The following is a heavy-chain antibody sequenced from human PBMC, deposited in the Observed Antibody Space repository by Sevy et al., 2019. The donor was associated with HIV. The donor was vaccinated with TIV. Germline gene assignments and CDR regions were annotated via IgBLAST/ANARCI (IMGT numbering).Heavy chain of an antibody. CDR1: GYDFANNW. CDR3: ARPVGYAAS. V-gene: IGHV5-51*01. J-gene: IGHJ4*02. Sequence: GESLKISCRASGYDFANNWIGWVRQMPGEGLEWMGIIYPGDSDTRYTPSFEGRVTISADKSVNTAYLQWSGLKAPDTATYYCARPVGYAASRGQGTLVTVSS. D-gene: IGHD5-12*01. CDR2: IYPGDSDT.